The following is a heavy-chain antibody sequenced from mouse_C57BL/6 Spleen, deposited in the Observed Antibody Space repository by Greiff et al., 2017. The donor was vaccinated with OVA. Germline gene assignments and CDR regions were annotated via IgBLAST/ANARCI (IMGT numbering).Heavy chain of an antibody. CDR1: GYTFTSYW. CDR3: ARRVWDYSSRNDIDY. V-gene: IGHV1-55*01. D-gene: IGHD1-1*01. CDR2: IYPGSGST. J-gene: IGHJ2*01. Sequence: QVQLQQPGAELVKPGASVKMSCKASGYTFTSYWITWVKQRPGQGLEWIGDIYPGSGSTNYNEKFKSKATLTVDTSSGTAYMQLSSLTSEDSAVYYCARRVWDYSSRNDIDYWGQGTTLTVSS.